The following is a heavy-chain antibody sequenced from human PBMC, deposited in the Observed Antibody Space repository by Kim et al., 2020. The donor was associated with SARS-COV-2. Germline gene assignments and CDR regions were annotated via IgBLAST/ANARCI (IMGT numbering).Heavy chain of an antibody. Sequence: ASVKVSCKASGYTFTSYGISWVRQAPGQGLEWMGWISGYNGNTNYAQKLQDRVTMTKDTSTSTAYMELRSLRSDDTAMYYCARLWFGELFFDYWGQGTLVTVSS. D-gene: IGHD3-10*01. V-gene: IGHV1-18*01. CDR2: ISGYNGNT. CDR3: ARLWFGELFFDY. J-gene: IGHJ4*02. CDR1: GYTFTSYG.